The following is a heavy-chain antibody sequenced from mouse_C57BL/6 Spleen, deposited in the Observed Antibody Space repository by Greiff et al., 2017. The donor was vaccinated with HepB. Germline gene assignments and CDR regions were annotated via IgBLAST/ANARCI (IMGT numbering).Heavy chain of an antibody. CDR2: IDPETGGT. D-gene: IGHD2-2*01. J-gene: IGHJ4*01. CDR3: TRVVTAMDY. V-gene: IGHV1-15*01. CDR1: GYTFTDYE. Sequence: LQESGAELVRPGASVTLSCKASGYTFTDYEMHWVKQTPVHGLEWIGAIDPETGGTAYNQKFKGKAILTADKSSSTAYMELRSLTSEDSAVYYCTRVVTAMDYWGQGTSVTVSS.